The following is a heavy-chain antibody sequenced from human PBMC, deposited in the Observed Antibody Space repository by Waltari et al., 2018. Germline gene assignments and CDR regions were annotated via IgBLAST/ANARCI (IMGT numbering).Heavy chain of an antibody. J-gene: IGHJ5*02. D-gene: IGHD3-22*01. CDR3: ARRGATMIVVVITNSNWFDP. CDR2: INQSGST. CDR1: GGSFSGYY. Sequence: QVQLQQWGAGLLKPSETLSLTCAVHGGSFSGYYWSWLPQPPGKGREWIGEINQSGSTNYNPSLKIRVTISVDTSKNQFSLKLSSVTAADTAVYYCARRGATMIVVVITNSNWFDPWGQGTLVTVSS. V-gene: IGHV4-34*01.